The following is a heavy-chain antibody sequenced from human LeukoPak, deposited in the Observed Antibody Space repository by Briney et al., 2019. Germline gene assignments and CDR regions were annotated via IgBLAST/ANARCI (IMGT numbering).Heavy chain of an antibody. Sequence: ASVKVSCKASGYTFTSYDINWVRQATGQGLEWMGWMNPNSGNTGYAQKFQGRVTITRNTSISTAYMELSSLRSEDTAVYYCARHLPTAATGAFDIWGQGTMVTVSS. J-gene: IGHJ3*02. V-gene: IGHV1-8*03. CDR1: GYTFTSYD. D-gene: IGHD2-15*01. CDR3: ARHLPTAATGAFDI. CDR2: MNPNSGNT.